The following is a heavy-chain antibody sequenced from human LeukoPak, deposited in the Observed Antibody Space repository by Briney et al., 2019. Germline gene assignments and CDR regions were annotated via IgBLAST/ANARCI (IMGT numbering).Heavy chain of an antibody. CDR2: IIPIFGTA. D-gene: IGHD3-3*01. CDR1: GGTFSSYA. J-gene: IGHJ4*02. CDR3: ARDGGYDFWSGYYTGTLDY. V-gene: IGHV1-69*05. Sequence: RWASVKVSCKASGGTFSSYAISWVRQAPGQGLEWMGGIIPIFGTANYAQKFQGRVTITTDESTSTAYMELSSLRSKDTAVYYCARDGGYDFWSGYYTGTLDYWGQGTLVTVSS.